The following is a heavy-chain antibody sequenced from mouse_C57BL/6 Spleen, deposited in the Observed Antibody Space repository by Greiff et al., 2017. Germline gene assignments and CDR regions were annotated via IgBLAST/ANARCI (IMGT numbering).Heavy chain of an antibody. CDR1: YFAFMASA. CDR3: ARGDDYGAMDY. J-gene: IGHJ4*01. CDR2: FTMYSDAT. D-gene: IGHD1-1*01. V-gene: IGHV1-49*01. Sequence: QVQLQQSGAELVRPGSSVKLSCKASYFAFMASAMHWVKQRPGHGLEWIGSFTMYSDATEYSENFKGKATLTANTSSSTAYMELSSLTSEDSSVYYCARGDDYGAMDYWGQGTSVTVSS.